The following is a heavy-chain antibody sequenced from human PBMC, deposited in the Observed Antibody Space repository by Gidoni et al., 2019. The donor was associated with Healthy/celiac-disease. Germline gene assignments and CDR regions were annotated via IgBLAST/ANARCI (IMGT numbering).Heavy chain of an antibody. CDR2: ISGSGVST. V-gene: IGHV3-23*01. Sequence: EVQLLESGGGLVQPGGSLRLSCAASGVTFRSYAMSWVRQDQGKWLEWFLAISGSGVSTYYADSVKCRFTISRYNSKNTLYLQMNSLRSEATAVYYCAKDLPGGVAGTNWFDPWGQGTLVTVSS. D-gene: IGHD6-19*01. CDR1: GVTFRSYA. J-gene: IGHJ5*02. CDR3: AKDLPGGVAGTNWFDP.